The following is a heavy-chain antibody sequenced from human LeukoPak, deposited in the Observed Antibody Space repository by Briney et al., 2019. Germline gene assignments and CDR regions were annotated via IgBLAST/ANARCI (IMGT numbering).Heavy chain of an antibody. D-gene: IGHD6-19*01. CDR2: IYYSGST. J-gene: IGHJ4*02. CDR1: GGSISSSSYY. CDR3: ARLAVAGPEAFDY. V-gene: IGHV4-39*01. Sequence: SETLSLTCTVSGGSISSSSYYWGWIRQPPGKGLEWIGSIYYSGSTYYNPSLKSRVTISVDTSKNQFSPKLSSVTAADTAVYYCARLAVAGPEAFDYWGQGTLVTVSS.